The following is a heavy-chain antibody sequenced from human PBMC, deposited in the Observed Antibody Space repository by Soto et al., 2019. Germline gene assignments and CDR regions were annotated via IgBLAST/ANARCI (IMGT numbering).Heavy chain of an antibody. CDR1: GGSFSGYY. D-gene: IGHD4-17*01. V-gene: IGHV4-34*01. J-gene: IGHJ6*02. CDR3: ARFVGDYYGIDV. Sequence: QVQLQQWGAGLLKPSETLSLTCAVYGGSFSGYYWSWIRQPPGKGLEWIGEINHSGSTNYNPSLKGRVTISVDTSKNQFSLKLSSVTAADTAVYYCARFVGDYYGIDVWGQGTTVTVSS. CDR2: INHSGST.